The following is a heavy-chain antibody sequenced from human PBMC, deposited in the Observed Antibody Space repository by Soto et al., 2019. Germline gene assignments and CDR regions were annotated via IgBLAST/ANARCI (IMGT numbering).Heavy chain of an antibody. CDR1: GGSISSSSYY. V-gene: IGHV4-39*01. CDR2: IYYSGST. D-gene: IGHD3-10*01. Sequence: SETLSLTCTVSGGSISSSSYYWGWIRQPPGKGLEWIGSIYYSGSTYYNPSLKSRVTLSVDTSKNQFSLKLGSVAAADTAVYYCARRMVRGVILPIPAYYGMDVWGQGTTVTVSS. CDR3: ARRMVRGVILPIPAYYGMDV. J-gene: IGHJ6*02.